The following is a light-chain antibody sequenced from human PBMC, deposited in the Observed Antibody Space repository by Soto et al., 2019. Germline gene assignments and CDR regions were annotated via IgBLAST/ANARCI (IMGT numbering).Light chain of an antibody. CDR2: KAS. CDR3: QHYNSYSEA. CDR1: QSLGSG. Sequence: DIQMTQSPSTLSASVGDGVTITCRASQSLGSGLAWYQQKPGKAPKLLIYKASTLKSGVPSRFSGSGSGTEFTLTISSLQPDDFATYYCQHYNSYSEAFGQGTKVELK. J-gene: IGKJ1*01. V-gene: IGKV1-5*03.